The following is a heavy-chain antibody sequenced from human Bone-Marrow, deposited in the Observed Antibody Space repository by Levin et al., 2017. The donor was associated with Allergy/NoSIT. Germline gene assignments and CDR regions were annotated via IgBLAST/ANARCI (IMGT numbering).Heavy chain of an antibody. Sequence: GESLKISCAASGFSFRTSNMNWLRQAPGRGLEWVSSISSGSRSIKYADSVKGRFTISRDNAKNSLYLEMNSLRGEDTAVYYCAGGHSCGGDCYGADYWGPGILVTVSS. V-gene: IGHV3-21*01. CDR3: AGGHSCGGDCYGADY. J-gene: IGHJ4*02. D-gene: IGHD2-21*02. CDR1: GFSFRTSN. CDR2: ISSGSRSI.